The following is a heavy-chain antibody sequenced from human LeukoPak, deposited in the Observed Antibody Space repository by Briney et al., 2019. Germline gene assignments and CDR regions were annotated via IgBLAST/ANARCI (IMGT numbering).Heavy chain of an antibody. CDR2: IWYDGSNK. Sequence: PGGSLRLSCAASGFTFSSYGMHWVRQAPGKGLEWVAVIWYDGSNKYYADSVKGRFTISRDNSKNTLYLQMNSLRAEDTAVYYCARDGNERYFDYWGREPWSPSPQ. D-gene: IGHD1-1*01. CDR3: ARDGNERYFDY. J-gene: IGHJ4*02. CDR1: GFTFSSYG. V-gene: IGHV3-33*01.